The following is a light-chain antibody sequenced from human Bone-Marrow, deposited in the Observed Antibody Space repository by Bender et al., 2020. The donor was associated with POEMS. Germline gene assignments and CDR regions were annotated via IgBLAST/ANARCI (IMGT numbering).Light chain of an antibody. J-gene: IGLJ7*01. V-gene: IGLV2-23*02. CDR2: DVN. CDR3: CSYAGRSTAV. CDR1: SSDVGSYDL. Sequence: QSALTQPASVSGSPGQSITISCTGTSSDVGSYDLVSWYQQHAGNTPKLIIHDVNKRPSGVSTRFSASKSGNTASLTISGLQAEDEADYYCCSYAGRSTAVFGGGTQLTVL.